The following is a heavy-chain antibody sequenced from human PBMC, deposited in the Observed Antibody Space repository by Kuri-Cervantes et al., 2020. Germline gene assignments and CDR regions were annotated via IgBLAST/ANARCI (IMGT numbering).Heavy chain of an antibody. CDR2: IYSGGST. Sequence: GESLKISCAASGFTVSSNYMSWVRQAPGKGLEWVSVIYSGGSTYYADSVKGRFTISRDNSKNTLYLQMNSLRAEDTAVHYCARALDYGDYSTENDAFDIWGQGTMVTVSS. D-gene: IGHD4-17*01. CDR3: ARALDYGDYSTENDAFDI. J-gene: IGHJ3*02. CDR1: GFTVSSNY. V-gene: IGHV3-66*01.